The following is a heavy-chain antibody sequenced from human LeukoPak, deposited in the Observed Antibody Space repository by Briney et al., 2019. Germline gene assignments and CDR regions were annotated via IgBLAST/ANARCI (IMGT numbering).Heavy chain of an antibody. CDR3: AKEGKTRNWNYFQAKPVY. J-gene: IGHJ4*02. CDR1: GFTFSSSA. Sequence: GGSLRVSCAASGFTFSSSAMDWVRQAPGKGLEWVSAISGSGGTTHYADSVKGRFTISRDNSKNTLYLQMNSLRAEDTAVYYCAKEGKTRNWNYFQAKPVYWGQGTLVTVSS. D-gene: IGHD1-7*01. V-gene: IGHV3-23*01. CDR2: ISGSGGTT.